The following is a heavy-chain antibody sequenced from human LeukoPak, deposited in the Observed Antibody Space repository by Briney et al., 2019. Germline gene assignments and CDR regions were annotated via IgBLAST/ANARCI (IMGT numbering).Heavy chain of an antibody. V-gene: IGHV4-39*01. Sequence: SETLSPTYIVSGGSISSSSYNWGWIRQPPGKGLEWIGSIYYSGTTYYNPSLKSRLTISVDTSKNQFSLNLSSVTAADTAVYYCARHDRIIASPLVWGQGILVTVSS. CDR1: GGSISSSSYN. CDR3: ARHDRIIASPLV. CDR2: IYYSGTT. D-gene: IGHD2/OR15-2a*01. J-gene: IGHJ4*02.